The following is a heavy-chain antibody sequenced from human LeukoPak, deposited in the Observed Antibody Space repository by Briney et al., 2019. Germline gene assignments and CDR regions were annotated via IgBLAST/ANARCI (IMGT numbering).Heavy chain of an antibody. D-gene: IGHD3-3*01. J-gene: IGHJ5*02. Sequence: PGGSLRLSCAASGFTFGSYEMSWIRQAPGKGLEWVSKISSSGSTIFYADSVKGRFTISRDNGNNSLYLQMNSLRAEDTAVYYCARDRYYDFWSSYYLRFDPWGQGTLVTVSS. V-gene: IGHV3-48*03. CDR1: GFTFGSYE. CDR3: ARDRYYDFWSSYYLRFDP. CDR2: ISSSGSTI.